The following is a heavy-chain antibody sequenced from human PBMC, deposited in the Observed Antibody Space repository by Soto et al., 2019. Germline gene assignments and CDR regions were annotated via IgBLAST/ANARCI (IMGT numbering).Heavy chain of an antibody. CDR1: GFTFSSYS. Sequence: EVQLVESGGGLVKPGGSLRLSCAASGFTFSSYSMNWVRQAPGKGLEWVSSISSSSSYIYYADSVKGRFTISRDNANNSLYLQMNSLRAEDTAVYYCARVVDYYDPYYSYGMDVWGQGTTVTVSS. CDR2: ISSSSSYI. CDR3: ARVVDYYDPYYSYGMDV. V-gene: IGHV3-21*01. D-gene: IGHD3-22*01. J-gene: IGHJ6*02.